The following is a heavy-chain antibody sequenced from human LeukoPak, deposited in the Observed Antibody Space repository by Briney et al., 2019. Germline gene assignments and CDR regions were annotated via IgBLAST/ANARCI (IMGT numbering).Heavy chain of an antibody. V-gene: IGHV4-34*01. CDR2: INHSGST. CDR3: ARRTYYGSGSYYKL. Sequence: PSETLSLTCAVYGGSFSGYYWSWIRQPPGKGLEWIGEINHSGSTNYNPSLKSRVTISVDTSENQFSLKLSSVTAADTAVYYCARRTYYGSGSYYKLWGQGTLVTVSS. J-gene: IGHJ4*02. D-gene: IGHD3-10*01. CDR1: GGSFSGYY.